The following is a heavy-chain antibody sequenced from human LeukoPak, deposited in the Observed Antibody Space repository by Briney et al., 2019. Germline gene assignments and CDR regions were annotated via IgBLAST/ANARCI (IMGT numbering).Heavy chain of an antibody. Sequence: ASVKVSCKASGYTFTSYGISWVRQAPGQGLEWMGWISAYNGNTNYAQKLQGRITMTTDTSTSTAYMELRSLRSDDTAVYYCARAPHYDLGGLSWFDPWGQGTLVTVSS. CDR1: GYTFTSYG. D-gene: IGHD3-3*01. J-gene: IGHJ5*02. CDR3: ARAPHYDLGGLSWFDP. CDR2: ISAYNGNT. V-gene: IGHV1-18*01.